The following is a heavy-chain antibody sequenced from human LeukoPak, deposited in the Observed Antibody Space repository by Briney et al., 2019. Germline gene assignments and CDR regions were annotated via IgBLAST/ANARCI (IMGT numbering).Heavy chain of an antibody. V-gene: IGHV4-59*01. J-gene: IGHJ5*02. CDR1: GCSPSGYY. CDR3: ARRMTTEAANWFDP. Sequence: SETLSLTCTVSGCSPSGYYWSWIRQPPGKGLEWIGYIYYSGSTNYNPSLKSRVTISVDTSKNQFSLKLSSVTAADTAVYYCARRMTTEAANWFDPWGQGTLVTVSS. D-gene: IGHD4-11*01. CDR2: IYYSGST.